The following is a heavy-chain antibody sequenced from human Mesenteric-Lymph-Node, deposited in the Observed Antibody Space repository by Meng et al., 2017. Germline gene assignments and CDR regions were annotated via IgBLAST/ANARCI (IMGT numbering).Heavy chain of an antibody. D-gene: IGHD5-18*01. CDR1: GGSSSSVYW. Sequence: QLNEAGPVLVNAWEPLSRTCAVSGGSSSSVYWWTWVRQSPGKGLEWIGEIYHSGSTHYHPSLKSRVTISVDKSKNQFSLKLTPVTAADTAVYYCARGGYYSFDYWGQGTLVTVSS. V-gene: IGHV4-4*02. CDR3: ARGGYYSFDY. J-gene: IGHJ4*02. CDR2: IYHSGST.